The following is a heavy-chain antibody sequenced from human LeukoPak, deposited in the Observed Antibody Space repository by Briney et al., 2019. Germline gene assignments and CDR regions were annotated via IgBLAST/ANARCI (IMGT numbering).Heavy chain of an antibody. Sequence: GASVKVSCKVSGYTLTVLSMHWVRQAPGKGLEWMGGFDPEDGETIYAQKFQGRVTMTEDTSTDTAYMELSSLRSEDTAVYYCATGWYYDFWSGSLTIHDYWGQGTLVTVSS. CDR1: GYTLTVLS. V-gene: IGHV1-24*01. D-gene: IGHD3-3*01. CDR3: ATGWYYDFWSGSLTIHDY. CDR2: FDPEDGET. J-gene: IGHJ4*02.